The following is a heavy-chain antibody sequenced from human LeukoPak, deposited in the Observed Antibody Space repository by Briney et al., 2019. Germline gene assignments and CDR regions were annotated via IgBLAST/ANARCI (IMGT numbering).Heavy chain of an antibody. J-gene: IGHJ4*02. V-gene: IGHV3-48*03. D-gene: IGHD3-22*01. CDR2: ISSSGSNI. CDR1: GFTLYSYE. CDR3: ARDFHVRNYDIGGYSY. Sequence: GGSLRLSCAASGFTLYSYEMNWVRQAPGKGLEWVSYISSSGSNIYYADSVKGRFTISRDNAKNSLYLQMNSLRAEDTAVYYCARDFHVRNYDIGGYSYWGQGTLVTVSS.